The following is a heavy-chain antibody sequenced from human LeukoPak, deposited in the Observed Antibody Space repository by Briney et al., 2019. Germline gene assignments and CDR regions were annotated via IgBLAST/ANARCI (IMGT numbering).Heavy chain of an antibody. Sequence: QPGGSLRLSCAASGFTVSSNYMSWVRQAPGKGLEWVSVIYSGGTTYYADSVKGRFTISRDNSKNTLYLQMNSLRAEDTAVYYCARSLLVVRGVSKSPDYWGQGTLVTVSS. V-gene: IGHV3-66*01. CDR1: GFTVSSNY. CDR2: IYSGGTT. D-gene: IGHD3-10*01. CDR3: ARSLLVVRGVSKSPDY. J-gene: IGHJ4*02.